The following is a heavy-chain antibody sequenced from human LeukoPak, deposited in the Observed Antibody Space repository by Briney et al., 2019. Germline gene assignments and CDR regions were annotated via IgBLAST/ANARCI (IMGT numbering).Heavy chain of an antibody. V-gene: IGHV4-39*07. D-gene: IGHD5-18*01. CDR1: AGSVSTIDYY. CDR2: LSYTGGP. J-gene: IGHJ3*02. CDR3: ARARGYKYGIFDI. Sequence: SETLSLTCIVSAGSVSTIDYYWAWIRLPPGKGLEWIGSLSYTGGPFYNASLKGRATISVDHSKNRFFLSLTSVTAADSAVYYCARARGYKYGIFDIWGQATMVIVSS.